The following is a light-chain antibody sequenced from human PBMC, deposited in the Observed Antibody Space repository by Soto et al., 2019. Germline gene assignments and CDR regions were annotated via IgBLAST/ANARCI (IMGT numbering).Light chain of an antibody. J-gene: IGKJ1*01. V-gene: IGKV3-15*01. Sequence: EIVMTQSPATLSVSPGERATLSCRASQSVGSNLAWYQQKPGQAPRLLMYGASTRATGFPARFSGSGSGAEFTLTISSLQSEDFAVYYCQQYNNRPPWTFGQGTKVEIE. CDR2: GAS. CDR3: QQYNNRPPWT. CDR1: QSVGSN.